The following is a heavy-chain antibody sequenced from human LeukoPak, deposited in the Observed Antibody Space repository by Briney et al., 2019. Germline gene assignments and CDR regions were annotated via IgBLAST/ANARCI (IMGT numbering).Heavy chain of an antibody. CDR2: IYYSGST. V-gene: IGHV4-59*01. J-gene: IGHJ4*02. CDR1: GGSISSYY. CDR3: ARVDTVMVSFDY. Sequence: PSETLSLTCTVSGGSISSYYWSWIRQPPGKGLEWIGYIYYSGSTNYNPSLKSRLTISVDTSKNKFSLKLSSVTAADTAVCYCARVDTVMVSFDYWGQGALGTVSS. D-gene: IGHD5-18*01.